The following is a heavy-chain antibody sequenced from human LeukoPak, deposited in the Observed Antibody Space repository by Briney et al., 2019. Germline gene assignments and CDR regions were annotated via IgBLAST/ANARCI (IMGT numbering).Heavy chain of an antibody. V-gene: IGHV3-23*01. D-gene: IGHD3-10*01. J-gene: IGHJ3*02. CDR2: ISDSAGTT. Sequence: GGSLRLSCTASGFTFSRHDMSWVRQAPGKGLEWVSGISDSAGTTYYADSVKGRFSISRDNSKNTLNLQMNSLRAEDTAVYYCAKSYYYGSGDYSLTAFDIWGQGTMVTVSS. CDR3: AKSYYYGSGDYSLTAFDI. CDR1: GFTFSRHD.